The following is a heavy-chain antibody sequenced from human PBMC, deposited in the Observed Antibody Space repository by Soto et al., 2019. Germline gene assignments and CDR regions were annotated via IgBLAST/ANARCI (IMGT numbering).Heavy chain of an antibody. D-gene: IGHD2-15*01. V-gene: IGHV3-30*18. CDR1: GFTFSSYG. CDR2: ISYDGSNK. CDR3: AKDRDIVVVVASYDAFDI. Sequence: VQLVESGGGVVQPGRSLRLSCAASGFTFSSYGMHWVRQAPGKGLEWVAVISYDGSNKYYADSVKGRFTISRDNSKNTLYLQMNSLRAEDTAVYYCAKDRDIVVVVASYDAFDIWGQGTMVTVSS. J-gene: IGHJ3*02.